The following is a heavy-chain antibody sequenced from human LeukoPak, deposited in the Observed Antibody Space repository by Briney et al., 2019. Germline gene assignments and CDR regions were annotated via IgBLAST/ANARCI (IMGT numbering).Heavy chain of an antibody. CDR1: GFTFRNAW. V-gene: IGHV3-15*01. D-gene: IGHD3-22*01. J-gene: IGHJ6*03. CDR2: IKSKTDGGTT. CDR3: TTNYYDSSGYYPYYYYYYMDV. Sequence: KTGGSLRLSCAASGFTFRNAWMRWVRQAPGKGLEWVGRIKSKTDGGTTDYAAPVKGRFTISRDDSKNTLYLQLNSLKTEDTAVYYCTTNYYDSSGYYPYYYYYYMDVWGKGTTVTVSS.